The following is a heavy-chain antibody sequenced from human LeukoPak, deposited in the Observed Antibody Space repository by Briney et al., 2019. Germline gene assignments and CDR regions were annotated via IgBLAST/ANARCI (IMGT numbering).Heavy chain of an antibody. Sequence: PGGSLRLSCAASGFTFSSYSMNWVRQAPGKGLEWVSFISSGSSFIYYTDSMKGRFTISRDNAKNSLYLEMNSLRADDTAVYYCAKTVGYSNSGPNYWGQGTLVTVSS. V-gene: IGHV3-21*04. D-gene: IGHD6-13*01. CDR2: ISSGSSFI. J-gene: IGHJ4*02. CDR1: GFTFSSYS. CDR3: AKTVGYSNSGPNY.